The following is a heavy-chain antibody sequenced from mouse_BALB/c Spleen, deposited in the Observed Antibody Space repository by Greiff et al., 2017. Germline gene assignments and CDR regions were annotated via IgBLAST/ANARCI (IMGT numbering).Heavy chain of an antibody. J-gene: IGHJ4*01. Sequence: EVQVVESGAGLVQPGGSLKLSCAASGFTFSSYGMSWVRQTPAKRLELVATINSNGGSTYYPDSVKGRFTISRDNAKNTLYLQMSSMKSEDTAMYYCARDSEAFTTATLYYAMDDWGQGTSVTVSS. CDR3: ARDSEAFTTATLYYAMDD. CDR1: GFTFSSYG. CDR2: INSNGGST. D-gene: IGHD1-2*01. V-gene: IGHV5-6-3*01.